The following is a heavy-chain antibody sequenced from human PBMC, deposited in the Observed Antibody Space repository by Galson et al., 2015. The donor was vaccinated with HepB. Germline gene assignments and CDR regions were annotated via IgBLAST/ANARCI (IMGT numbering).Heavy chain of an antibody. CDR1: GGSISSYY. V-gene: IGHV4-59*01. J-gene: IGHJ6*02. D-gene: IGHD3-9*01. Sequence: LSLTCTVSGGSISSYYWSWIRQPPGKGLEWIGYIYYSGSTNYNPSLKSRVTISVDTSKNQFSLKLSSVTAADTAVYYCARDPGDDILTGYYNGGMDVWGQGTTVTVSS. CDR2: IYYSGST. CDR3: ARDPGDDILTGYYNGGMDV.